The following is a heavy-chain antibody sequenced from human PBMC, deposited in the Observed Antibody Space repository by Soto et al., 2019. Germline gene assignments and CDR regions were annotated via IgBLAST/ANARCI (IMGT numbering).Heavy chain of an antibody. CDR3: AKTHYDYVWGSYRPDASDI. J-gene: IGHJ3*02. V-gene: IGHV4-39*01. CDR1: GGSISSSSYY. CDR2: IYYSGSP. Sequence: SETLSLTCIVSGGSISSSSYYWGWSRQPPGKGLEWIGSIYYSGSPYDNPSLKSRVTISVDTSKNQISLNLSSVTAADTAVYYCAKTHYDYVWGSYRPDASDIWGQGTMVT. D-gene: IGHD3-16*02.